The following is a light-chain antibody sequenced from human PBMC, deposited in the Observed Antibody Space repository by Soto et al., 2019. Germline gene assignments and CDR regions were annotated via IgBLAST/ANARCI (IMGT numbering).Light chain of an antibody. CDR1: QSVSSSN. CDR2: GAS. J-gene: IGKJ1*01. Sequence: EIVLTQSPGTLSLSPGERATLSCRASQSVSSSNLAWYQQKPGQAPRLLIYGASSRATGIPDRFSGSGSGTDFTLTISRLEPEDFVVYYCQQYGSSPRTFGQGTKVAIK. V-gene: IGKV3-20*01. CDR3: QQYGSSPRT.